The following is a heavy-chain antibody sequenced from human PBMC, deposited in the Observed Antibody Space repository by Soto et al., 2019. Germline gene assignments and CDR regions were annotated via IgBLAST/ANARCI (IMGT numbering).Heavy chain of an antibody. D-gene: IGHD3-3*01. CDR2: ISWNSGSI. Sequence: EVQVVESGGGLVQPGRSLRLSCSASGFSFDDFAMHWVRQAPGGGLEWVSGISWNSGSIGYADSVRGRFTISRDNAKNSVYLQMNSLRAEDTALYYCAKEKSRHGGLLDYWGQGSLVTVSS. CDR1: GFSFDDFA. CDR3: AKEKSRHGGLLDY. J-gene: IGHJ4*02. V-gene: IGHV3-9*01.